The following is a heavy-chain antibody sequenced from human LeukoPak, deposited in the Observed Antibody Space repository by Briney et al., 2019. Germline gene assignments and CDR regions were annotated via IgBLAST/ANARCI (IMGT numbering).Heavy chain of an antibody. CDR3: AKGARWELPLDY. J-gene: IGHJ4*02. D-gene: IGHD1-26*01. Sequence: GGALRLSCAASGFTLSSYAMSWVRQAPGKGLEWVSAVSNSDGGGRTYYADSVKGRFTISRDNSKNTLYLQMNSLRAEDTAVYYCAKGARWELPLDYWGQGTLVTVSS. CDR2: VSNSDGGGRT. CDR1: GFTLSSYA. V-gene: IGHV3-23*01.